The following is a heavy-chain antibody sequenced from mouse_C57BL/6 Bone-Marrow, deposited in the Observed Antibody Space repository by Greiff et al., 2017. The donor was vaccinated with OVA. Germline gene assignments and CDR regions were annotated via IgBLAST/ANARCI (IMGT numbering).Heavy chain of an antibody. J-gene: IGHJ2*01. CDR3: ARGTYYRTH. Sequence: VQGVESGAELARPGASVKLSCKASGYTFTSYGISWVKQRTGQGLEWIGEIYPRSGNTYYNEKFKGKATLTADKSSSTAYMELRSLTSEDSAVYFCARGTYYRTHWGQGTTLTVSS. CDR2: IYPRSGNT. CDR1: GYTFTSYG. V-gene: IGHV1-81*01. D-gene: IGHD2-12*01.